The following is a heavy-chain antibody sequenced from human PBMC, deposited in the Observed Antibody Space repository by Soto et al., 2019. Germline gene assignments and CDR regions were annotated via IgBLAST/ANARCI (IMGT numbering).Heavy chain of an antibody. D-gene: IGHD3-3*01. Sequence: ASVKVSCKASGYTFTSYAMHWVRQAPGQRLEWMGWINAGNGNTKYSQKFQGRVTITRDTSASTAYMELSSLRSEDTAVYYCARARLIITIFGVASDAFDIRGQGTMVTVS. CDR1: GYTFTSYA. CDR2: INAGNGNT. J-gene: IGHJ3*02. V-gene: IGHV1-3*01. CDR3: ARARLIITIFGVASDAFDI.